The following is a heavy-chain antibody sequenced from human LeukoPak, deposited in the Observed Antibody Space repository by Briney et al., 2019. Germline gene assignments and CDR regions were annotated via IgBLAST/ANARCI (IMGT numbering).Heavy chain of an antibody. Sequence: SETLSLTCTVYGNSISSSYYWGWIRQPPGKGLEWIGSFFHSGSTYYNPSLKSRVTISLDTSKNQFSLKLSSVTAADTAVYYCXXXXSGMGDFDYWGQGTLVTVSS. V-gene: IGHV4-38-2*02. D-gene: IGHD6-19*01. CDR3: XXXXSGMGDFDY. CDR2: FFHSGST. J-gene: IGHJ4*02. CDR1: GNSISSSYY.